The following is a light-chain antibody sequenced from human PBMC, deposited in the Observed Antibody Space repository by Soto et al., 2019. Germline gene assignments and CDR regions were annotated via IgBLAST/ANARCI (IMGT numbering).Light chain of an antibody. V-gene: IGKV3-15*01. Sequence: EIVMTQSPATLSVSPGERATLSCSASQSVISDFAWYQQKPGQAPRLLIYGASTRATGIPARFSGSGSGTEFTLTISSLQSEDFAVYYCQQYNNWPQTFGQGTKVDI. J-gene: IGKJ1*01. CDR3: QQYNNWPQT. CDR2: GAS. CDR1: QSVISD.